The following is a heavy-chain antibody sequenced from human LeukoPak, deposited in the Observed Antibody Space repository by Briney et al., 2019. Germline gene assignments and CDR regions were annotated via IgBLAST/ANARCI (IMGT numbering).Heavy chain of an antibody. D-gene: IGHD3-3*01. V-gene: IGHV3-64*01. CDR1: GFTFSSYA. Sequence: PGGSLRLSCAASGFTFSSYAMHWVRQAPGKGLEFVSAISSNGGSTYFANSVKGRFTISRDNSKSTLFLQMGSLRAEDMAVYYCARGYDFWSGYYPRNYMDVWGKGTTVTVSS. CDR2: ISSNGGST. CDR3: ARGYDFWSGYYPRNYMDV. J-gene: IGHJ6*03.